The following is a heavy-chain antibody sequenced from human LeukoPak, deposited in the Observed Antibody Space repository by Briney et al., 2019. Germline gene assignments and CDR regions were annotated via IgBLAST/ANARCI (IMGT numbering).Heavy chain of an antibody. J-gene: IGHJ6*02. CDR2: IYYSGST. Sequence: SETLSLTCTVSGGSVSSGDNYWSWIRQPPGKGLEWIGSIYYSGSTYYNPSLKSRVTISVDTSKNQFSLKLSSVTAAATAVYYCARVKVVPAGTSYYYYGMDVWGQGTTVTVSS. CDR3: ARVKVVPAGTSYYYYGMDV. CDR1: GGSVSSGDNY. V-gene: IGHV4-30-4*01. D-gene: IGHD2-2*01.